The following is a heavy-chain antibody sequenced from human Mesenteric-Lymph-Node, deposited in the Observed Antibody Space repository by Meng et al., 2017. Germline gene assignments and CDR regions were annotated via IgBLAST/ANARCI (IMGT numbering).Heavy chain of an antibody. CDR3: AKGVGDYDILTQLDY. CDR2: ISWDGGST. CDR1: GFTFDDYT. J-gene: IGHJ4*02. Sequence: GESLKISCAASGFTFDDYTMHWVRQAPGKGLEWVSLISWDGGSTYYADSVKGRFTISRDNSKNSLYLQMNSLRTEDTALYYCAKGVGDYDILTQLDYWGQGTLVTVSS. V-gene: IGHV3-43*01. D-gene: IGHD3-9*01.